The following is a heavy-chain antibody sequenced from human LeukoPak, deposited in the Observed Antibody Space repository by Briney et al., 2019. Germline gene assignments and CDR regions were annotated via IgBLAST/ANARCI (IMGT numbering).Heavy chain of an antibody. CDR3: ARAGYSSIWYSRYFDL. CDR1: GFAVSSNY. J-gene: IGHJ2*01. CDR2: IYSGGST. V-gene: IGHV3-66*01. Sequence: GGSLRLSCAASGFAVSSNYMSWVRQAPGKGLEWVSVIYSGGSTYYADSVKGRFTISRDNSKNTLYLQMNSLRAEDTAVYYCARAGYSSIWYSRYFDLWGRGTLVTVSS. D-gene: IGHD6-13*01.